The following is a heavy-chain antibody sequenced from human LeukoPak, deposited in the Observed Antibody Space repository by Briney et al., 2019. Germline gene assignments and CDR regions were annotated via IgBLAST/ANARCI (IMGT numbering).Heavy chain of an antibody. CDR1: AFTVSSNY. CDR3: ARASTPTYWYFDL. Sequence: GGSLRLSCAASAFTVSSNYMSWVRQAPGKGLEWVSVIYSGGGTYYADSVKGRFTISRDNSKNTLYLQINSLRAEDTAVYYCARASTPTYWYFDLWGRGTLVTVSS. V-gene: IGHV3-66*01. CDR2: IYSGGGT. J-gene: IGHJ2*01.